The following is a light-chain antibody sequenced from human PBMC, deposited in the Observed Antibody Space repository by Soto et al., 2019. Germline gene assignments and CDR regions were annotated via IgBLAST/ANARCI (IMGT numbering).Light chain of an antibody. CDR1: SSDVGTYKY. CDR3: SSYTSSSTYV. V-gene: IGLV2-14*01. CDR2: EVS. J-gene: IGLJ1*01. Sequence: QSVLTQPACVSGSTWQSITISCTGTSSDVGTYKYVSWYQLHPGKAPKLMVYEVSNRPSGVSNRFSGSKSGNTASLTISGLQAEDEADYHCSSYTSSSTYVFGTGTRSPS.